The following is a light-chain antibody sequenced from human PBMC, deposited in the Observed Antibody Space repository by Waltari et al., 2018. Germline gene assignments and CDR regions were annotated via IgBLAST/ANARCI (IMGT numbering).Light chain of an antibody. CDR2: GNS. Sequence: QSVLTQPPSVSGAPGQRVTISCTGSSSNIGAGFHVHWYQQVPGTAPKLFISGNSDRPSGVPDRVSASKSGTSASLAITGLRAEEEADYYCQSYDSSLSGWVFGGGTKLTVL. CDR3: QSYDSSLSGWV. J-gene: IGLJ3*02. CDR1: SSNIGAGFH. V-gene: IGLV1-40*01.